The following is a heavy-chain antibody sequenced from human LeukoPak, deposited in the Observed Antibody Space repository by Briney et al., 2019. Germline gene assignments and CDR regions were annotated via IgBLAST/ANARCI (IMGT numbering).Heavy chain of an antibody. J-gene: IGHJ6*02. Sequence: AAVKVCCKASGYTFTSYYMHWVRQAPGQGLEWMGIINPSGGSTSYAQKFQGRVTMTRDTSTSTVYMELSSLRSEDTAVYYCARPLVTLKDYSYGMDVWGQGTTVTVSS. D-gene: IGHD3-9*01. CDR2: INPSGGST. V-gene: IGHV1-46*01. CDR3: ARPLVTLKDYSYGMDV. CDR1: GYTFTSYY.